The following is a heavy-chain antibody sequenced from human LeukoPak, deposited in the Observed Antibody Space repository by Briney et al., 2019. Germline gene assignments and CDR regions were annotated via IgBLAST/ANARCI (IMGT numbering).Heavy chain of an antibody. J-gene: IGHJ4*02. CDR3: ARGMWGPLYYFDY. CDR1: GFAFSSYA. Sequence: GSLRLSCAASGFAFSSYAMTWVRQAPGRGLKWVSLLSGSGGYTYYADSVKDRFTISRDTSKNTLYLQMNSLRAEDTAIYSCARGMWGPLYYFDYWGQGTLVTVSS. CDR2: LSGSGGYT. V-gene: IGHV3-23*01. D-gene: IGHD3-16*01.